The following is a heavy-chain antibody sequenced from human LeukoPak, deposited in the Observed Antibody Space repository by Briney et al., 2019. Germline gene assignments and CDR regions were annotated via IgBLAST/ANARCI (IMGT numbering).Heavy chain of an antibody. CDR2: IYYSGST. V-gene: IGHV4-39*01. CDR1: GDSVSSSSYY. CDR3: ARHQYANNWFDP. J-gene: IGHJ5*02. Sequence: SETLSLTCTVSGDSVSSSSYYWGWIRPPPGKGLEWIGSIYYSGSTYYNPSLKRRVTISVDTSRNQFSLKLTSVTAADTAVYYCARHQYANNWFDPWGQGALVIVSS. D-gene: IGHD2-8*01.